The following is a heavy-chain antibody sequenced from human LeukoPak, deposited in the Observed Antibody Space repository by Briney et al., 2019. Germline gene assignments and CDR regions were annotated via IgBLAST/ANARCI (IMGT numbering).Heavy chain of an antibody. CDR2: FDPEDGET. J-gene: IGHJ4*02. CDR3: ATDFVVVVAARATGTGSLSI. V-gene: IGHV1-24*01. Sequence: ASVKVSCKVSGYTLTELSMHWVRQAPGKGLEWMGGFDPEDGETIYAQKFQGRVTMTEDTSTDTAYMELSSLRSEDTAVYYCATDFVVVVAARATGTGSLSIWGQGTLVTVSS. CDR1: GYTLTELS. D-gene: IGHD2-15*01.